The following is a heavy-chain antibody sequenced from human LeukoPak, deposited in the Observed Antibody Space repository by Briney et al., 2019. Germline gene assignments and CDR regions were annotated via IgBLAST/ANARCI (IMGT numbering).Heavy chain of an antibody. CDR1: GGSISSTSCE. Sequence: SETLSRTCTVSGGSISSTSCEWGGTGQAPGKGVGWIGSICYSGSTFYNPALKSRVTISVDPSKTQFSLKLSSVTAADTAVYYGARQMLDYDILTTYLPDAFDIWGQGTMVTVSS. V-gene: IGHV4-39*01. J-gene: IGHJ3*02. CDR3: ARQMLDYDILTTYLPDAFDI. CDR2: ICYSGST. D-gene: IGHD3-9*01.